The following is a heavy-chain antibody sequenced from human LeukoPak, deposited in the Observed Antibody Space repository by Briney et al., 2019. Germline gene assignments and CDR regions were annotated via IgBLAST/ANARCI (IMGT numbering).Heavy chain of an antibody. D-gene: IGHD3-10*01. CDR1: DASISGYY. CDR3: ARGYGSGTSNYYYYGMDV. J-gene: IGHJ6*02. V-gene: IGHV4-59*01. CDR2: IHFSGST. Sequence: SETLSLTCTVSDASISGYYWSWIRQPPGKGLEWIGSIHFSGSTNYNPSLRSRVTISVDTSRNQLSLKLSSVTAADTAVYYCARGYGSGTSNYYYYGMDVWGQGTTVTVSS.